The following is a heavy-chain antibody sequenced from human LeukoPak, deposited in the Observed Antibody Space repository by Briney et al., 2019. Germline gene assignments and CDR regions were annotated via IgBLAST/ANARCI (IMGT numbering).Heavy chain of an antibody. Sequence: GGSLRLSCAASGFTFSSYGMHWVRQAPGKGLEWVAVISYDGSNKYYADSVKGRFTISRDNSKNTLYLQMNSLRAEDTAVYYCAIGDYGGPFDIWGQGTMVTVSS. CDR3: AIGDYGGPFDI. D-gene: IGHD4-23*01. CDR2: ISYDGSNK. J-gene: IGHJ3*02. CDR1: GFTFSSYG. V-gene: IGHV3-30*03.